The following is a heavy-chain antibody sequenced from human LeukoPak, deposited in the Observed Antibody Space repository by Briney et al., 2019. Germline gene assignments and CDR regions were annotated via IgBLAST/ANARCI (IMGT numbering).Heavy chain of an antibody. CDR1: GFTFSNYW. CDR3: ASWSGSYLHAFDI. Sequence: GGSLRLSCEASGFTFSNYWMHWVRQAPGRGLFWVASINPYGSQTYYADSVKGRFTISRDNAKNTLDLQMNSLRADDPAVYYCASWSGSYLHAFDIWGQGTMVTVSS. V-gene: IGHV3-74*01. CDR2: INPYGSQT. J-gene: IGHJ3*02. D-gene: IGHD1-26*01.